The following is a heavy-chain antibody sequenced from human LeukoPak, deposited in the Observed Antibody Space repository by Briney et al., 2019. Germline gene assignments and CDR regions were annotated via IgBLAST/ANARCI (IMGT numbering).Heavy chain of an antibody. V-gene: IGHV3-30-3*01. D-gene: IGHD2-2*01. CDR3: ARGGGSHYQHDPPDY. Sequence: QPGGSLRLSCAASGFTFSSYAMHWVRQAPGKGLEWVAVISYDGSNKYYADSVKGRFTISRDNSKNTLYLQMNSLRAEDTAVYYCARGGGSHYQHDPPDYWGQGTLVTVSS. CDR2: ISYDGSNK. CDR1: GFTFSSYA. J-gene: IGHJ4*02.